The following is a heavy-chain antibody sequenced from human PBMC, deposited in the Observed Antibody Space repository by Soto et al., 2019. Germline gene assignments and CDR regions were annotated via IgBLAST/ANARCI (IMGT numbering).Heavy chain of an antibody. D-gene: IGHD2-2*01. CDR3: AKDWSGYPLLRYYYYGMDV. CDR1: GFTFSSYG. CDR2: ISYDGSNK. V-gene: IGHV3-30*18. Sequence: LRLSCAASGFTFSSYGMHWVRQAPGKGLEWVAVISYDGSNKYYADSVKGRFTISRDNSKNTLYLQMNSLRAEDTAVYYCAKDWSGYPLLRYYYYGMDVWGQGTTVTVSS. J-gene: IGHJ6*02.